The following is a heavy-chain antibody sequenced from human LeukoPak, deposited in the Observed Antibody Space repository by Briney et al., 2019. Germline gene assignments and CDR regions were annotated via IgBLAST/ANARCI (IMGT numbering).Heavy chain of an antibody. J-gene: IGHJ3*02. CDR1: GGSISSGGYY. Sequence: SETLSLTCTVSGGSISSGGYYWSWIWQPAGKGLEWIGRIYTSGSTNYNPSLKSRVTMSVDTSKNQFSLKLSSVTALDTAVYYCARIEDGSGRGAFDIWGQGTMVTVSS. V-gene: IGHV4-61*02. CDR2: IYTSGST. D-gene: IGHD3-10*01. CDR3: ARIEDGSGRGAFDI.